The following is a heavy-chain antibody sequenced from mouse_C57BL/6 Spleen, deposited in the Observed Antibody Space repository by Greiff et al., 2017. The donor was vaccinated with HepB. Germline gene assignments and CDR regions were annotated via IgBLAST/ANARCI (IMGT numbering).Heavy chain of an antibody. J-gene: IGHJ3*01. CDR1: GYAFSSSW. Sequence: QVQLQQSGPELVKPGASVKISCKASGYAFSSSWMNWVKQRPGKGLEWIGRIYPGDGDTNYNGKFKGKATLTADKSSSTAYMQLSSLTSEDSAVYVCATTDGYYEEFAYWGQGTLVTVSA. V-gene: IGHV1-82*01. CDR2: IYPGDGDT. D-gene: IGHD2-3*01. CDR3: ATTDGYYEEFAY.